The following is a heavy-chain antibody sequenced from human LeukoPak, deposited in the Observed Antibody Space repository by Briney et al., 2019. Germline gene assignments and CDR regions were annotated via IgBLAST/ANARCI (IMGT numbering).Heavy chain of an antibody. CDR1: GGSISSSSYY. CDR2: IYYSGST. D-gene: IGHD5-12*01. J-gene: IGHJ4*02. CDR3: ARDRLVGGYDTYYFDY. Sequence: SETLSLTCTVSGGSISSSSYYWGWIRQPPGKGLEWIGSIYYSGSTYYNPSLKSRVTISVDTSKNQFSLKLSSVTAADTAVYYCARDRLVGGYDTYYFDYWGQGTLVTVSS. V-gene: IGHV4-39*07.